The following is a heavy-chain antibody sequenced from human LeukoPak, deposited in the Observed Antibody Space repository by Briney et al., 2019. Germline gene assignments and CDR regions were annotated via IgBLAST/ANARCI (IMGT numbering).Heavy chain of an antibody. V-gene: IGHV3-48*03. CDR3: ARDGEYCSGGSCYSTFFDY. D-gene: IGHD2-15*01. CDR1: GFTFSSYE. Sequence: PGGSLRLSCAASGFTFSSYEMNWVRQAPGKGLEWVSYISSSGSTIYHADSVKGRFTISRDNAKNSLYLQMNSLRAEDTAVYYCARDGEYCSGGSCYSTFFDYWGQGTLVTVSS. J-gene: IGHJ4*02. CDR2: ISSSGSTI.